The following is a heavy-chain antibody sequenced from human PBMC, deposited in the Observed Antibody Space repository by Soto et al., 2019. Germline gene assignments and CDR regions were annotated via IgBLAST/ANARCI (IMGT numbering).Heavy chain of an antibody. CDR1: GFTFSNYA. CDR3: ARDREVTAIHWFDP. D-gene: IGHD2-21*02. J-gene: IGHJ5*02. Sequence: QVQLVESGGGVVQPGRSLRLSCAASGFTFSNYAMHWVRQAPGKGLEWVAVISFDGSNKYYADYVQGRFTISRDNSRNTLFLLMNSLRAEDTAVYYCARDREVTAIHWFDPWGQGTLVTVSS. CDR2: ISFDGSNK. V-gene: IGHV3-30-3*01.